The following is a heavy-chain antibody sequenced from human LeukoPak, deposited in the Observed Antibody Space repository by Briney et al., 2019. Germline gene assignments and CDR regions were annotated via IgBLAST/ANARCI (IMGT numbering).Heavy chain of an antibody. CDR1: GFTFSSYG. V-gene: IGHV3-30*02. CDR3: AKDVGVIMVCAQSGYDY. D-gene: IGHD2-8*01. Sequence: PGGSLRLSCAASGFTFSSYGMHWVRQAPGKGLEWVAFIRYDGSNKDYADSVKGRFTISRDNSKNTVYLQMNSLRAEDTAVYYCAKDVGVIMVCAQSGYDYWGQGTLVTVSS. CDR2: IRYDGSNK. J-gene: IGHJ4*02.